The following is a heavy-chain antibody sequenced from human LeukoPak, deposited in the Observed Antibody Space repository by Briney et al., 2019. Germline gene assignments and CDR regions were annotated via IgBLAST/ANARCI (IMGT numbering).Heavy chain of an antibody. D-gene: IGHD4-11*01. CDR1: GGSISSSSYY. CDR3: ARQWTTVTDY. V-gene: IGHV4-39*01. J-gene: IGHJ4*02. Sequence: PSETLSLTCTVSGGSISSSSYYWGWIRQPPGKGLEWIGSIYYSGSTYYNPSLKSRVTISVDTSKNQFSLKLSSVTAADTVVYYCARQWTTVTDYWGQGTLVTVSS. CDR2: IYYSGST.